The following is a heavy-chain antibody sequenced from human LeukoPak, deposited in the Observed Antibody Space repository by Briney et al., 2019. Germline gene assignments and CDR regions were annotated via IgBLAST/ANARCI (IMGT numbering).Heavy chain of an antibody. CDR2: ISSNGRST. CDR1: GFTFSNFA. Sequence: GGSLRLSCSASGFTFSNFAMHWVRQAPGEGLEYVSAISSNGRSTYYADSVKGRFTISRDDSKNTVYLQMNSLRAEDTALYYCARGFLDFDSWGQGTLVIVSS. J-gene: IGHJ4*02. CDR3: ARGFLDFDS. V-gene: IGHV3-64*04. D-gene: IGHD3-3*01.